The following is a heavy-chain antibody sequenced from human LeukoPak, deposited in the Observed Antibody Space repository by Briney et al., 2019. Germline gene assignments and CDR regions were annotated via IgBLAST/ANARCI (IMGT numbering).Heavy chain of an antibody. J-gene: IGHJ1*01. CDR1: GFTFSSYG. Sequence: GGSLRLSCAASGFTFSSYGMHWVRQAPGKGLEWVAFIRYDGSNKYYADSVKGRFTISRDNSKNTLYLQMNSLRAEDTAVYHCAKDISIYCSSTSCDGAEYFQHWGQGTLVTVSS. D-gene: IGHD2-2*01. CDR2: IRYDGSNK. V-gene: IGHV3-30*02. CDR3: AKDISIYCSSTSCDGAEYFQH.